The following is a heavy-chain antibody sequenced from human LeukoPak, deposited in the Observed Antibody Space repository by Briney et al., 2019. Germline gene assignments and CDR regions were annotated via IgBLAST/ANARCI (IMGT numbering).Heavy chain of an antibody. D-gene: IGHD1-1*01. CDR2: INPNSGGT. Sequence: VASVKVSCKASGYTFTGYYMHWVRQAPGQGLEWMGWINPNSGGTNYAQKFQGRVTMTRDTSISTAYMELSRLRSDDTAVYYCASPQLERHGYYYYYMDVWGKGTTVTVSS. J-gene: IGHJ6*03. V-gene: IGHV1-2*02. CDR3: ASPQLERHGYYYYYMDV. CDR1: GYTFTGYY.